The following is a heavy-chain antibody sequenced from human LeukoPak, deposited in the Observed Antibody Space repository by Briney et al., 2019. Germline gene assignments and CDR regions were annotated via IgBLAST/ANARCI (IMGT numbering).Heavy chain of an antibody. Sequence: GRSLRLSCAASGFTFSSYEVNCVRQAPGEGLEWVSYISSSGNTIYYADSVKGRFTISRDNAKNSLYLQMNSLRDEDTAVYYCARPGNDAFDIWGQGTMVTGSS. V-gene: IGHV3-48*03. CDR1: GFTFSSYE. CDR3: ARPGNDAFDI. CDR2: ISSSGNTI. J-gene: IGHJ3*02.